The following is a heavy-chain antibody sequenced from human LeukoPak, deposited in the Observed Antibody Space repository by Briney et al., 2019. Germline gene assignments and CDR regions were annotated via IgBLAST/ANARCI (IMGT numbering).Heavy chain of an antibody. Sequence: PGGSLRLSCAASGFTFSNAWMSWVRQAPGKGLEWVGRIKTKTDGETTDYAAPVKGRFTISRDDSKNTLYLQMNSLKTEDTAVYYCTNATLGYCINGVCERFDPWGQGTLVTVSS. CDR2: IKTKTDGETT. V-gene: IGHV3-15*01. CDR1: GFTFSNAW. J-gene: IGHJ5*02. D-gene: IGHD2-8*01. CDR3: TNATLGYCINGVCERFDP.